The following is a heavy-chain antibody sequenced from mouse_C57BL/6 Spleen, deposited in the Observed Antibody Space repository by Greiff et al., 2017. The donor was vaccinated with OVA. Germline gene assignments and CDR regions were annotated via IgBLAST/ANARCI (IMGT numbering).Heavy chain of an antibody. CDR2: ISSGSSTI. V-gene: IGHV5-17*01. D-gene: IGHD1-1*01. Sequence: EVKVVESGGGLVKPGGSRKLSCAASGFTFSDYGMHWVRQAPEKGLEWVAYISSGSSTIYYADTVKGRFTISRDNAKNTLFLQMTSLRSEDTAMYYCAKDYGSRLDYWGQGTTLTVSS. CDR3: AKDYGSRLDY. J-gene: IGHJ2*01. CDR1: GFTFSDYG.